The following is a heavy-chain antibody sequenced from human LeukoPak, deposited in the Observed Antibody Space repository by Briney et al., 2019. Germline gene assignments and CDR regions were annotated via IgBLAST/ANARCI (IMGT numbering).Heavy chain of an antibody. CDR1: RFTFSNYA. Sequence: GGSLRLSCAASRFTFSNYAMNWVRQAPGKGLEWVSSISSSSSYIYYADSVKGRFTISRDNAKNSLYLQMNSLRAEDTAVYYCARYDSSDYYFDYWGQGTLVTVSS. V-gene: IGHV3-21*01. CDR3: ARYDSSDYYFDY. CDR2: ISSSSSYI. D-gene: IGHD3-22*01. J-gene: IGHJ4*02.